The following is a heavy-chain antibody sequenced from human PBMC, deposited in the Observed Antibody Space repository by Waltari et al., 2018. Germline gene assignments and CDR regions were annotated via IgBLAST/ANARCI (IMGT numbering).Heavy chain of an antibody. CDR3: ARVRTAYAFDI. Sequence: EVQLVESGGGLVKPGGSLRLSCAASGFTFSSYSMKWVRQAPGKGLEWVSSISSSSSYIYYADSVKGRFTISRDNAKNSLYLQMNSLRAEDTAVYYCARVRTAYAFDIWGQGTMVTVSS. J-gene: IGHJ3*02. V-gene: IGHV3-21*01. D-gene: IGHD3-10*01. CDR2: ISSSSSYI. CDR1: GFTFSSYS.